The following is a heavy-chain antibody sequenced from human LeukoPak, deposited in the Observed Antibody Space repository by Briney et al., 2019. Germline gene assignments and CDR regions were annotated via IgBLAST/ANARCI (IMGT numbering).Heavy chain of an antibody. D-gene: IGHD3-10*01. V-gene: IGHV4-34*01. Sequence: SETLSLTCAVYGGSFSGYYWSWIRQPPGKGLEWIGEINHSGSTNHNPSLKSRVTISVDTSKNQFSLKLSSVTAADTAVYYCARGRRPERITMVRGVIEYFDYWGQGTLVTVSS. CDR3: ARGRRPERITMVRGVIEYFDY. CDR1: GGSFSGYY. J-gene: IGHJ4*02. CDR2: INHSGST.